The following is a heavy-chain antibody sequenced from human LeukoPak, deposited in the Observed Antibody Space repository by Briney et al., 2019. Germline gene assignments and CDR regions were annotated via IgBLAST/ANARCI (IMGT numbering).Heavy chain of an antibody. CDR2: IYYSVNT. J-gene: IGHJ4*02. Sequence: PSETLSLTCTVSGGSISSYYWSWIRQPPGKGLEWIGYIYYSVNTNYNPSLKSRVSISVDTSKNQFSLKLSSVTAADTAVYYCARGLRFLEWLPPPLFDYWGQGTLVTSSS. CDR1: GGSISSYY. D-gene: IGHD3-3*01. CDR3: ARGLRFLEWLPPPLFDY. V-gene: IGHV4-59*01.